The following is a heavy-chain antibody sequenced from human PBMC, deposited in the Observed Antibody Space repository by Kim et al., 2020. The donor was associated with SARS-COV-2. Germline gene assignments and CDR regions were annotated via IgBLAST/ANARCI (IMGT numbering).Heavy chain of an antibody. Sequence: GGSLRLSCADSGFILDDYAMHWVRQAPGKGLEWVSCLNWKNDYINYADSVKGRFTISRDSAQNSLYLQMNSLRIDDTALYYCARGDFHGSGGHADYWGQGTLVTVSS. CDR1: GFILDDYA. J-gene: IGHJ4*02. CDR2: LNWKNDYI. V-gene: IGHV3-9*01. CDR3: ARGDFHGSGGHADY. D-gene: IGHD3-10*01.